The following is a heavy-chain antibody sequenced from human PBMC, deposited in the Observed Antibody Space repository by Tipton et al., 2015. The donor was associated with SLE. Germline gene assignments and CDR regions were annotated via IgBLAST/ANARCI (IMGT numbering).Heavy chain of an antibody. Sequence: LRLSCTVSGGSISSYYWSWIRQPPGKGLEWIGYIYYSGSTNYNPSLKSRVTISVDTSKNQFSLKLSSVTAADTAVYYCARGAARQSLGYYYHGMDVWGQGTTVTVSS. V-gene: IGHV4-59*01. J-gene: IGHJ6*02. CDR1: GGSISSYY. CDR3: ARGAARQSLGYYYHGMDV. CDR2: IYYSGST. D-gene: IGHD6-6*01.